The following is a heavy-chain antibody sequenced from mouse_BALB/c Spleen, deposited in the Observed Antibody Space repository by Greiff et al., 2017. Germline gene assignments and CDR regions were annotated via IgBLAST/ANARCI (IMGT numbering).Heavy chain of an antibody. CDR3: ARDRPFAY. J-gene: IGHJ3*01. V-gene: IGHV3-6*02. Sequence: DVKLVESGPGLVKPSQSLSLTCSVTGYSITSGYYWNWIRQFPGNKLEWMGYISYDGSNNYNPSLKNRISITRDTSKNQFFLKLNSVTTEDTATYYCARDRPFAYWGQGTLVTVSA. CDR1: GYSITSGYY. CDR2: ISYDGSN.